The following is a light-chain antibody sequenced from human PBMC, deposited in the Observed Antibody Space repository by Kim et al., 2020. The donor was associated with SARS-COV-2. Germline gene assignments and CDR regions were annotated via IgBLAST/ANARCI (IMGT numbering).Light chain of an antibody. CDR1: HCVSSN. CDR3: QQYNNWPLT. V-gene: IGKV3-15*01. Sequence: VSPGDRATRSCRASHCVSSNLAWYQQKPGQAPRLLNYGASTRATGIPARFSGSGSGKEFTLTISSLQSEDFAVYYCQQYNNWPLTFGGGTKVDIK. CDR2: GAS. J-gene: IGKJ4*01.